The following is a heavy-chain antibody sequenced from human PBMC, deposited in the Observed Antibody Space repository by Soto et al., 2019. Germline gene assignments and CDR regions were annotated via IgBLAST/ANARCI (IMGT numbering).Heavy chain of an antibody. CDR3: AKDRYPHGIFYYTMDV. V-gene: IGHV3-23*01. J-gene: IGHJ6*02. Sequence: PGGSLSLSGAASGFDFGSYAMNWVRQAPGKGLEWVSAISGSGDSTNYADFVKGRFTISRDNSKNTLYLQINSLRAEDTAIFYCAKDRYPHGIFYYTMDVWGQGTTVTVSS. CDR2: ISGSGDST. D-gene: IGHD3-16*02. CDR1: GFDFGSYA.